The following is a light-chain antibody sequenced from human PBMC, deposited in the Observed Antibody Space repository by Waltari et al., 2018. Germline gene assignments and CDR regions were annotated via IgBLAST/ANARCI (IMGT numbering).Light chain of an antibody. CDR1: RSDVGGDNY. V-gene: IGLV2-14*01. Sequence: QSALNQPASVAGSHGQSITISCTGTRSDVGGDNYVCWSHQDPGKAPKLMIYDVRTRPSGVSNRFSGSKSGNTASLTISGLQAEDAADYYCTSYTSSSTFVLFGGGTKLTVL. CDR2: DVR. J-gene: IGLJ2*01. CDR3: TSYTSSSTFVL.